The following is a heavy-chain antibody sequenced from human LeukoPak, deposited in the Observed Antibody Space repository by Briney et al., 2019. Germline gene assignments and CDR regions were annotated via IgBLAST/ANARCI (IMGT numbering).Heavy chain of an antibody. V-gene: IGHV4-59*01. CDR2: IYYSGST. CDR3: AREGGYCSSTSCLDLFDY. CDR1: GGSISSYY. J-gene: IGHJ4*02. D-gene: IGHD2-2*01. Sequence: SETLSLTCTVSGGSISSYYWSWIRQPPGKGLEWIGYIYYSGSTNYNPSLKSRVTISVDTSKNQFSLKLSSVNAADTAVYYCAREGGYCSSTSCLDLFDYWGQGTLVTVSS.